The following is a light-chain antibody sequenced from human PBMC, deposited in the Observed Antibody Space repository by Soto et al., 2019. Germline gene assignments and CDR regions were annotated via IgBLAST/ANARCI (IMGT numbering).Light chain of an antibody. CDR1: QSVSNNY. Sequence: EIGLTQSPGTLSLSPGERATLSCRASQSVSNNYLAWYQQKPRQAPRLLIYGASNRATGIPDSFSGSGSGTDFPLTISRLEPEDSAVYYCQQYGSPGTFGQGTKVDIK. V-gene: IGKV3-20*01. J-gene: IGKJ1*01. CDR2: GAS. CDR3: QQYGSPGT.